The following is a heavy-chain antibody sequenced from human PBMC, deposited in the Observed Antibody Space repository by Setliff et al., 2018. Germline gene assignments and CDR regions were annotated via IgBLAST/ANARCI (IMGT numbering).Heavy chain of an antibody. D-gene: IGHD3-10*01. Sequence: GGSLRLSCAASGFTFSSYTMSWVRQAPGKGLEWVSAISGRGGNTYYADSVKGRFNISRDNSNNTLYLQMNSLRADDTATYYCAKDDQIRGHNLDYWGQGTLVTVSS. CDR2: ISGRGGNT. J-gene: IGHJ4*02. CDR1: GFTFSSYT. CDR3: AKDDQIRGHNLDY. V-gene: IGHV3-23*01.